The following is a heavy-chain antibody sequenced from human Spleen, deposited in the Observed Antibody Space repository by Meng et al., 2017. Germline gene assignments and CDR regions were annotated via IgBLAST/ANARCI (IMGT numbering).Heavy chain of an antibody. V-gene: IGHV3-43D*03. Sequence: GESLKISCAASGFTFDDYAMHWVRQAPGKSLEWVSLISWDGGSTYYADSVKGRFTISRDNSKNTLYLQMNSLRAEDTAVYYCARVVPAAPYFDYWGQGTLVTVSS. CDR3: ARVVPAAPYFDY. D-gene: IGHD2-2*01. CDR2: ISWDGGST. J-gene: IGHJ4*02. CDR1: GFTFDDYA.